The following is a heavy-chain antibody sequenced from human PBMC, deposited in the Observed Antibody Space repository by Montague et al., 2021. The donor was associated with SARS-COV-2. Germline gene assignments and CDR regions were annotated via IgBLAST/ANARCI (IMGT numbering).Heavy chain of an antibody. V-gene: IGHV4-39*02. CDR2: LSSSGST. D-gene: IGHD6-19*01. CDR1: GESIGSDTYY. CDR3: ASPGSISGWFYFDD. J-gene: IGHJ4*02. Sequence: SETLSLTCIVSGESIGSDTYYWGWIRQSPGKGREWIGSLSSSGSTYYNPSLRSRVTISMDTSKNHVSLKANSATATDTAVYFCASPGSISGWFYFDDWGQGTLVSVSS.